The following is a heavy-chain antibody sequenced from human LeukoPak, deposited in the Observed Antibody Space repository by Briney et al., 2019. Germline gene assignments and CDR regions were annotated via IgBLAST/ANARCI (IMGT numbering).Heavy chain of an antibody. CDR1: GYTFTSYG. D-gene: IGHD3-16*02. CDR3: ARARVIMITFGGVIVNWFDP. CDR2: ISAYNGNT. Sequence: ASVKVSCQASGYTFTSYGISWVRPAPGQGLEWMGWISAYNGNTNYAQKLQGRVTMTTDTSTSTAYMELRSLRSDDTAVYYCARARVIMITFGGVIVNWFDPWGQGTQVTVSS. V-gene: IGHV1-18*01. J-gene: IGHJ5*02.